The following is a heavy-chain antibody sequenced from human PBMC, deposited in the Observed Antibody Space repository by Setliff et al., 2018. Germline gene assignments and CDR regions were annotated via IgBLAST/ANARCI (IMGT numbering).Heavy chain of an antibody. CDR1: GLSYINDW. D-gene: IGHD2-15*01. J-gene: IGHJ3*01. V-gene: IGHV3-7*03. CDR2: INQDGSGK. CDR3: ARYCSSGSCYYDAFDV. Sequence: PGGSLRLSCTASGLSYINDWVSWVRQSPGKGLEWVANINQDGSGKYYVDSVKGRFTISRDNSMNTLYLQMHGLRAEDTAVYYCARYCSSGSCYYDAFDVWGQGTMVTVSS.